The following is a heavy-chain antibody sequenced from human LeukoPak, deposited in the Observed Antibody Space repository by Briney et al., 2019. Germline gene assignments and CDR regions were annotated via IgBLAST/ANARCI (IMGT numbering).Heavy chain of an antibody. J-gene: IGHJ4*02. CDR2: IYYSGST. CDR3: AXXPFTYGSGFDY. CDR1: GGSISSYY. D-gene: IGHD3-10*01. V-gene: IGHV4-59*08. Sequence: ETLSLXCTVSGGSISSYYWSWIRQPPGKGLEWIGYIYYSGSTNYNPSLKSRVTISVDTSKNQFSLKLSCVTAADTAVYYCAXXPFTYGSGFDYWGQGTLVTVSS.